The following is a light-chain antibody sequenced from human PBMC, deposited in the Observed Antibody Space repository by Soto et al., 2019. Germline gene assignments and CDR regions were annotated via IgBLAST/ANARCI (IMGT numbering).Light chain of an antibody. Sequence: QSALTQPPSASGSLGLSVTLSCSGTDNDVGRYDYVSWYQQHPGKAPKLLIYEVTKRPSGVPDRFSASKSGNSASLTVSGLQDEDEADYYCMSYAGGNSVTFGGGTKLTGL. CDR1: DNDVGRYDY. CDR2: EVT. J-gene: IGLJ2*01. CDR3: MSYAGGNSVT. V-gene: IGLV2-8*01.